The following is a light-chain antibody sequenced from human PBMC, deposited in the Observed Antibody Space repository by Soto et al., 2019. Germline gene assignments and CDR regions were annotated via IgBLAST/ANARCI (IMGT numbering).Light chain of an antibody. CDR2: DAS. CDR3: QQRANWPPVT. V-gene: IGKV3-11*01. CDR1: QSVDSRY. J-gene: IGKJ1*01. Sequence: EIVLTQYPGTLSLSPGERATLSCRASQSVDSRYFAWYQQKPGQPPRLLIYDASKRATGVPARFSGSGSGTDFTLTITTLEPEDFAVYFCQQRANWPPVTFGQGTKVEIK.